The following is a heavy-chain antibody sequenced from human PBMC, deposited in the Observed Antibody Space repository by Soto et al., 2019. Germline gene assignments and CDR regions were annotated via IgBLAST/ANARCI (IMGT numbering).Heavy chain of an antibody. CDR1: GGPFSSYA. CDR2: IIPIFGTA. J-gene: IGHJ5*02. V-gene: IGHV1-69*01. CDR3: ARRVKVLRFLEWSNWFDP. D-gene: IGHD3-3*01. Sequence: QVQLVQSGAEVKKPGSSVKVSCQASGGPFSSYAISWVRPAPGQGLEWMGGIIPIFGTANYAQKFQGRVTITADESTSTAYMELSSLRSEDTAVYYCARRVKVLRFLEWSNWFDPWGQGTLVTVSS.